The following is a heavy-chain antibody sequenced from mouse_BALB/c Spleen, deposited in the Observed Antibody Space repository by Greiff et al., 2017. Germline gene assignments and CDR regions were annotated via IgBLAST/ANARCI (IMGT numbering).Heavy chain of an antibody. CDR3: ARSPYGYEGAMDY. V-gene: IGHV3-2*02. Sequence: VQLKESGPGLVKPSQSLSLTCTVTGYSITSDYAWNWIRQFPGNKLEWMGYISYSGSTSYNPSLKSRISITRDTSKNQFFLQLNSVTTEDTATYYCARSPYGYEGAMDYWGQGTSVTVSS. J-gene: IGHJ4*01. CDR2: ISYSGST. CDR1: GYSITSDYA. D-gene: IGHD2-2*01.